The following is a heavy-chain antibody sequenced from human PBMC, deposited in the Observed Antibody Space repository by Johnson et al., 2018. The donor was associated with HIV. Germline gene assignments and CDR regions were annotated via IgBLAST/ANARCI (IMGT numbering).Heavy chain of an antibody. CDR2: ISYDGSNK. CDR3: ARDSTAGPDKGLDYVGAFDI. V-gene: IGHV3-30*04. CDR1: GFTFSSYA. Sequence: VQLVESGGGVVQPGRSLRLSCAASGFTFSSYAMHWVRQAPGKGLEWVAVISYDGSNKYYADSVKGRFTISRDNSKNTLYLQMNSLRAEDTAVYYCARDSTAGPDKGLDYVGAFDIWGQGTMVTVSS. J-gene: IGHJ3*02. D-gene: IGHD4-17*01.